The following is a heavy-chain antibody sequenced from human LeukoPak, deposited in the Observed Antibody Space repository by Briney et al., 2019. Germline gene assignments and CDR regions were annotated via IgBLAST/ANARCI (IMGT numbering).Heavy chain of an antibody. D-gene: IGHD4-17*01. Sequence: SETLSLTCAVSGGSISSGGYSWSWIRQPPGKGLEWIGEINHSGSTNYNPSLKSRVTISVDTSKNQFSLKLSSVTAADTAVYYCARRETTTVTTLYYFDYWGQGTLVTVSS. CDR1: GGSISSGGYS. J-gene: IGHJ4*02. CDR3: ARRETTTVTTLYYFDY. V-gene: IGHV4-34*01. CDR2: INHSGST.